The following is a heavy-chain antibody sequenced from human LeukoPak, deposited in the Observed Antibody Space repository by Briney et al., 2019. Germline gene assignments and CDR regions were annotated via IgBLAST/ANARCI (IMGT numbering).Heavy chain of an antibody. J-gene: IGHJ4*02. CDR3: ARDRGYSYGPFDY. Sequence: SETLSLTCTVSGGSISSSSYYWGWIRQPPGKGLGWIGSIYYSGSTYYNPSLKSRVTISVDTSKNQFSLKLSSVTAADTAVYYCARDRGYSYGPFDYWGQGTLVTVSS. V-gene: IGHV4-39*07. D-gene: IGHD5-18*01. CDR1: GGSISSSSYY. CDR2: IYYSGST.